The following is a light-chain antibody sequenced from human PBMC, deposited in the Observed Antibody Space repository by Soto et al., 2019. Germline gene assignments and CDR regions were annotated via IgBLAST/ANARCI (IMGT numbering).Light chain of an antibody. CDR2: DVT. Sequence: QSVLTQPRSVSGSPGQSVTSSCSGTSSDLGAYNFVSWYQHHLGRAPKLMICDVTLRPSGVPYRFSGSKSGNTASLTISGLQAEDEADYYCCSYAGSFTWVFGGGTKVTVL. CDR1: SSDLGAYNF. J-gene: IGLJ3*02. CDR3: CSYAGSFTWV. V-gene: IGLV2-11*01.